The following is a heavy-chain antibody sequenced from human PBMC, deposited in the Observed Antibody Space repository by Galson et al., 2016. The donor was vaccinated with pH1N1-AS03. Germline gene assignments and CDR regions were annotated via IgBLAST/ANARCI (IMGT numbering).Heavy chain of an antibody. V-gene: IGHV3-33*01. CDR1: GFTFSSYG. Sequence: SLRLSCAASGFTFSSYGMRWVRQAPGKGLEWVALIWYDGSKKDYADFVKGRFTISRDNSENRVYLQVNRLRAEDTAVYYCVREGISTGYSFDIWGQGTMVTVSS. CDR2: IWYDGSKK. CDR3: VREGISTGYSFDI. J-gene: IGHJ3*02. D-gene: IGHD5-12*01.